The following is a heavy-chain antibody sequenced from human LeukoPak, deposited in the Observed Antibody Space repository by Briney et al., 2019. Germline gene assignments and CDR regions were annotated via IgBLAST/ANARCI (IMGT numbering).Heavy chain of an antibody. D-gene: IGHD3-22*01. Sequence: SETLSLTCAVYGGSFSGYYWSWIRQPPGKGLEWIGETNHSGSTNYNPSLKSRVTISVDTSKNQFSLKLSSVTAADTAVYYCARVSYYYDSSGPYEDYWGQGTLVTVSS. CDR2: TNHSGST. CDR3: ARVSYYYDSSGPYEDY. V-gene: IGHV4-34*01. CDR1: GGSFSGYY. J-gene: IGHJ4*02.